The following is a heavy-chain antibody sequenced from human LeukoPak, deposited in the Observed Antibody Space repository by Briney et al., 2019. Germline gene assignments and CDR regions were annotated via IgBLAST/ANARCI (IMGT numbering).Heavy chain of an antibody. D-gene: IGHD1-1*01. V-gene: IGHV1-18*01. J-gene: IGHJ3*02. CDR2: ITAYDGDT. CDR3: ARDYQLPSGPDLFDI. CDR1: GFSFPNYG. Sequence: AAVKVSFKASGFSFPNYGISWVRQAPGQGLEWIGWITAYDGDTNYSQNFQDRVTMATDTSTSTASMELWSLRSDDTAVYYCARDYQLPSGPDLFDIWGQGTVVTVSS.